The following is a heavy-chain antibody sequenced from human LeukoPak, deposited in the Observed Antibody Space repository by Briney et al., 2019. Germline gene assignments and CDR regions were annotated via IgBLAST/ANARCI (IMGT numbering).Heavy chain of an antibody. D-gene: IGHD5-24*01. J-gene: IGHJ4*02. CDR2: IYPGDSDT. Sequence: GESLKISCKGSGYSFTSYWIGWVRQMPGKGLEWMGIIYPGDSDTRYSPSFQGQVTISADKSISTAYLQWSSLKASDTAMYYCARLARDGYKKWYFDYWGQGTLVTVSS. CDR1: GYSFTSYW. CDR3: ARLARDGYKKWYFDY. V-gene: IGHV5-51*01.